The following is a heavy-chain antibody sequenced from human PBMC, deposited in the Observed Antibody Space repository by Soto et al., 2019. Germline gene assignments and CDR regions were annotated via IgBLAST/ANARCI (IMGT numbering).Heavy chain of an antibody. D-gene: IGHD6-19*01. CDR2: TIPIVDRA. J-gene: IGHJ4*02. CDR1: GGTFSTST. Sequence: QVQLVQSGAEVKKPGSSVKISWQASGGTFSTSTISWVRQAPGQGLEWMGRTIPIVDRAIYAQNFQGRVTMTADKSTNTVYMEMFSLRSDDTAVYYCARAVAGTSILDSWGQGTLVTVSS. V-gene: IGHV1-69*02. CDR3: ARAVAGTSILDS.